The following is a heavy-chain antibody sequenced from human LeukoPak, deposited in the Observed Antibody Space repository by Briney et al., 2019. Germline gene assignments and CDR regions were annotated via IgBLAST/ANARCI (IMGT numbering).Heavy chain of an antibody. D-gene: IGHD2-2*01. CDR2: ISGSGGST. J-gene: IGHJ6*03. CDR3: AKGIVVVPAALGYYMDV. V-gene: IGHV3-23*01. CDR1: GFTFSSYA. Sequence: GGSLRLSCAASGFTFSSYAMGWVRQAPGKGLEWVSAISGSGGSTYYADSVKGRFTISRDNSKNTLYLQMNSLRAEDTAVYYCAKGIVVVPAALGYYMDVWGKGTTVTVSS.